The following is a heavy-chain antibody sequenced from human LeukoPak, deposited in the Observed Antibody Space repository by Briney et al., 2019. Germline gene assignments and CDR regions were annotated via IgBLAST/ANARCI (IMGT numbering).Heavy chain of an antibody. V-gene: IGHV3-7*03. D-gene: IGHD3/OR15-3a*01. CDR1: GFTSSEYW. CDR2: IKQEGTEK. CDR3: AGGEGWTAED. Sequence: GGALRLSCVASGFTSSEYWMTWVRQAPGKGREWVGNIKQEGTEKHYVESVKRRLTISRDNTENSMYLQMNNLRVEDTAVYFCAGGEGWTAEDWGQGTQVPVSS. J-gene: IGHJ4*02.